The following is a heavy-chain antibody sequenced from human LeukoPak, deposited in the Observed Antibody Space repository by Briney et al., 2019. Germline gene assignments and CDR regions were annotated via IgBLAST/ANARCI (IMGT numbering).Heavy chain of an antibody. CDR1: GYTFTIYY. J-gene: IGHJ4*02. V-gene: IGHV1-46*01. D-gene: IGHD2-21*01. CDR3: ARRWVNCFDS. CDR2: INPKGGTA. Sequence: GASVRVSCKASGYTFTIYYIHWVRQAPGQGLEWMGMINPKGGTAGYAQKFQGRVTMTRDTSTSTVYMETRSLRSEDTAVYYCARRWVNCFDSWGQGTLVTVSS.